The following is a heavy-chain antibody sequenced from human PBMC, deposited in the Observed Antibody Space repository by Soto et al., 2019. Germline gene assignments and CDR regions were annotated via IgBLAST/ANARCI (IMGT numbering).Heavy chain of an antibody. Sequence: QVQLVQSGAEVKKPGASVNISCKASGYTFINYYIHWVRQAPGQGLEWMAIINPTGGSTNYAQRFQGRVTLTMDTSTTTVYMEMSSRRFEDTAVYYCARDLAAGDYWGQGTLVTVSS. V-gene: IGHV1-46*01. CDR2: INPTGGST. CDR3: ARDLAAGDY. J-gene: IGHJ4*02. D-gene: IGHD6-25*01. CDR1: GYTFINYY.